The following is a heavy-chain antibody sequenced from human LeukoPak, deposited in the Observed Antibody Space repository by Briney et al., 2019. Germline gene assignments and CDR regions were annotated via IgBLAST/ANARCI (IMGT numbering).Heavy chain of an antibody. CDR2: IKQDGSEK. D-gene: IGHD5-18*01. CDR3: ARTQLSDTAMSYFDY. J-gene: IGHJ4*02. CDR1: GFTFSSYW. V-gene: IGHV3-7*01. Sequence: GESLKISCAASGFTFSSYWMSWVRQAPGKGLEWVANIKQDGSEKYYVDSVRGRFTISRDNAKNSLYLQMNSLRAGDTAVYYCARTQLSDTAMSYFDYWGRGTLVTVSS.